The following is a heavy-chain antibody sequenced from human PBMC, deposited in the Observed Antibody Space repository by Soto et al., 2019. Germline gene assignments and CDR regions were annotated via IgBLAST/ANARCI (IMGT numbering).Heavy chain of an antibody. CDR1: GFTFSDHY. J-gene: IGHJ6*03. CDR3: ARDQGSEGNFWSGRMDV. V-gene: IGHV3-11*01. D-gene: IGHD3-3*01. CDR2: ISTIGTTR. Sequence: QAQLVESGGGLVKPGGSLRLSCAASGFTFSDHYMSFLRQAPGKGPSRVSIISTIGTTRYHIESVTGRFTISRDNAKNYLYLHVNWLRAYDTAVYYCARDQGSEGNFWSGRMDVWGNGTTVTV.